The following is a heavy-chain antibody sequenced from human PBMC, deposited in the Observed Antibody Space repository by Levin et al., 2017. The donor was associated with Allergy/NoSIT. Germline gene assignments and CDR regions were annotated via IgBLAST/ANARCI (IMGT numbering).Heavy chain of an antibody. Sequence: PPGGSLRLSCVASGFTFNIYSMHWVRQAPGKGLEWVSYIGGTTSTILYADSAKGRFTISRDNAKNSLYLQMNSLRDEDTAVYYCARGFAVDRSYFDYWGQGTLVTVSS. J-gene: IGHJ4*02. CDR3: ARGFAVDRSYFDY. CDR1: GFTFNIYS. CDR2: IGGTTSTI. D-gene: IGHD2-21*01. V-gene: IGHV3-48*02.